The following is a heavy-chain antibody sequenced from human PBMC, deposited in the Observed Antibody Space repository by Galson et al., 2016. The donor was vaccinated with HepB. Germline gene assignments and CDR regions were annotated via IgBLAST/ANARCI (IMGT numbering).Heavy chain of an antibody. Sequence: SVKVSCKASGYMFNNYVMSWVRQAPGQGLEWMGWISVYNGFTNYAQKLRGRVTLTTDISTSTAYMELRSLGSDDTAVYYCARDTWSYGSGIGTNNWGQGTLVTVSS. D-gene: IGHD3-10*01. V-gene: IGHV1-18*01. CDR1: GYMFNNYV. CDR3: ARDTWSYGSGIGTNN. CDR2: ISVYNGFT. J-gene: IGHJ4*02.